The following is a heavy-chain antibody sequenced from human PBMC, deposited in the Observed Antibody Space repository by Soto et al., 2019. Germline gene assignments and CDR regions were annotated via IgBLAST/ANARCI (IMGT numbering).Heavy chain of an antibody. D-gene: IGHD2-2*01. Sequence: QVQLQQWGAGLLKPSETLSLTCAVYGGSFSGYYWSWIRQPPGKGLEWIGEINHSESTNYNPSLKSRVTISVDTSKNQFSLKLSSVTAADTAVYYCARVLGLVVVPAHYGMDVWGQGTTVTVSS. CDR2: INHSEST. CDR1: GGSFSGYY. CDR3: ARVLGLVVVPAHYGMDV. J-gene: IGHJ6*02. V-gene: IGHV4-34*01.